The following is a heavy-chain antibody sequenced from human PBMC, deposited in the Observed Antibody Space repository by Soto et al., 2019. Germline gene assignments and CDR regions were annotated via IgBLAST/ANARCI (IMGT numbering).Heavy chain of an antibody. J-gene: IGHJ6*02. CDR3: ARAIVVVPYGMDV. Sequence: PGGSLRLSCAASGFTFSSYAMHWVRQAPGKGLEWVAVISYDGSNKYYADSVKGRFTISRDNSKNTLYLQMNSLRAEDTAVYYCARAIVVVPYGMDVWGQGTTVTVSS. CDR1: GFTFSSYA. D-gene: IGHD2-21*01. V-gene: IGHV3-30-3*01. CDR2: ISYDGSNK.